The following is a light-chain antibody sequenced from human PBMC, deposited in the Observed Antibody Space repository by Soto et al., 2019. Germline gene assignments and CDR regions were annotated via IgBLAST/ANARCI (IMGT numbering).Light chain of an antibody. J-gene: IGKJ2*01. CDR2: DTT. Sequence: DIQMTQSPTSLAASVGDRVTITCQASQDLTNFLNWYQQKPGEAPKLLIYDTTTLEEGVPSRFSGGGSGTDFTLTISSLQPEDSATYYCQQTYNTYTFGPGTKLEIK. V-gene: IGKV1-39*01. CDR3: QQTYNTYT. CDR1: QDLTNF.